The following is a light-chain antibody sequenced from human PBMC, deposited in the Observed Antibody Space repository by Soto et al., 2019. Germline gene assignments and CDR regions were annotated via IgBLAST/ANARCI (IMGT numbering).Light chain of an antibody. J-gene: IGKJ1*01. CDR2: GAS. CDR3: QQYNNWPTWT. Sequence: TPSPFTMSLTVGERATLSCRASQSVSSNLAWYQQKPGQAPRLLIYGASTRATGIPARFSGSGSGTEFTLTISSLQSEDFAVYYCQQYNNWPTWTFGQGTKVDI. CDR1: QSVSSN. V-gene: IGKV3-15*01.